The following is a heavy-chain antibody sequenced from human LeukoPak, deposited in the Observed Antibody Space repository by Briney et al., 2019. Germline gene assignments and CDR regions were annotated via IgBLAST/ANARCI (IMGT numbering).Heavy chain of an antibody. CDR2: ISCSGGYT. CDR1: GFTFSSYA. D-gene: IGHD6-13*01. Sequence: GWSLRLSCGASGFTFSSYAMNWVRQAPGKGLEWLSAISCSGGYTYYADFVKGRFTISSDISRSTLYLHLNSLRVEDTDTYYCAKDGWGSSWLSKGFDYWGRGTLLTVSS. J-gene: IGHJ4*02. V-gene: IGHV3-23*01. CDR3: AKDGWGSSWLSKGFDY.